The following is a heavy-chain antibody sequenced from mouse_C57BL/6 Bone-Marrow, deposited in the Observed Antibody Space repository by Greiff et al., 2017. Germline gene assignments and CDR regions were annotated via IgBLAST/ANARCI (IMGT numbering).Heavy chain of an antibody. J-gene: IGHJ3*01. CDR3: ARGGGFAN. Sequence: VQLQQSGAELARPGASVKMSCKASGYTFTSYTMHWVNQRPGQGLDWIGYINPSSGYTKYNQKFKAKATLTADKSSRTAYMQLSSRTSNDSAVYYCARGGGFANWGQGTLGTVSA. CDR1: GYTFTSYT. V-gene: IGHV1-4*01. CDR2: INPSSGYT.